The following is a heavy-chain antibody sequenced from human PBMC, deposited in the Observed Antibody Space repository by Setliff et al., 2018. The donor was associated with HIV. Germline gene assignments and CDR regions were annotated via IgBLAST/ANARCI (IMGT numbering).Heavy chain of an antibody. J-gene: IGHJ4*02. CDR3: AKLTPFDY. CDR1: GGSLSDNY. CDR2: INHSGRT. D-gene: IGHD7-27*01. Sequence: SETLSLTCAVYGGSLSDNYWSWIRQSPGKGLEWIGEINHSGRTKYSPSLRSRVSISVDTSKTQFSLKLSSVTAADTAVYYCAKLTPFDYWGQGTLVTVSS. V-gene: IGHV4-34*01.